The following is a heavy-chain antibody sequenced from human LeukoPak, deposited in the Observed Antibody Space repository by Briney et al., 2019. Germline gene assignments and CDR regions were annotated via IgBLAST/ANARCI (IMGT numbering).Heavy chain of an antibody. Sequence: PGRSLRLSCAASGFTFSSYAMHWVRQAPGKGLEWVAVISYDGSNKYYADSVKGRFTISRDNSKNTLYLQMNSLRAEDTAVYYCARDGVPAADYYYYYGMDVWGQGTTVTVSS. CDR1: GFTFSSYA. CDR3: ARDGVPAADYYYYYGMDV. V-gene: IGHV3-30-3*01. J-gene: IGHJ6*02. D-gene: IGHD2-2*01. CDR2: ISYDGSNK.